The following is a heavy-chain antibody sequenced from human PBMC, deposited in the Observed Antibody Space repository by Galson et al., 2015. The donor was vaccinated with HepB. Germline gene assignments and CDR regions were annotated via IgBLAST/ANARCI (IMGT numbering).Heavy chain of an antibody. CDR2: INTDGSYT. V-gene: IGHV3-74*01. CDR1: GFTFSNYW. CDR3: VRDRAFSSVWDGVDV. Sequence: SLRLSCAASGFTFSNYWMQWVRQAPGKGLVCVSRINTDGSYTSYADSVKGRFTVSRDNVRNTLYLQMNSLRAEDTAVYYCVRDRAFSSVWDGVDVWGPGTTVTVSS. D-gene: IGHD3-10*01. J-gene: IGHJ6*02.